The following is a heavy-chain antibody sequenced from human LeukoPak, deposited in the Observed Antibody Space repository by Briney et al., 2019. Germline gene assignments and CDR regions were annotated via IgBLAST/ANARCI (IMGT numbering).Heavy chain of an antibody. CDR2: ISGSGGST. Sequence: SGGSLRLSCAASGFTFSSYAMSWVRQAPGKGLEWVSAISGSGGSTYYADPVKGRFTISRDNSKNTLYLQMNSLRAEDTAVYYCAKDPIAAAGKSDYWGQGTLVTVSS. V-gene: IGHV3-23*01. CDR3: AKDPIAAAGKSDY. D-gene: IGHD6-13*01. J-gene: IGHJ4*02. CDR1: GFTFSSYA.